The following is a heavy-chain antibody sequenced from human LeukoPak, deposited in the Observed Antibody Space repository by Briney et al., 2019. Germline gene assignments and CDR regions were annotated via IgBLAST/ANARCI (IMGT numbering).Heavy chain of an antibody. CDR2: IYYSGST. CDR3: ARSGGYSSPQNY. J-gene: IGHJ4*02. V-gene: IGHV4-39*07. CDR1: GVSISSTSYY. D-gene: IGHD6-19*01. Sequence: PSETLSLTCTVSGVSISSTSYYWAWLRQPPGTGLEWIGSIYYSGSTYYNPSLKSRVTISVDTSKNQFSLKLNSVTAADTAVYYCARSGGYSSPQNYWGQGTLVTVSS.